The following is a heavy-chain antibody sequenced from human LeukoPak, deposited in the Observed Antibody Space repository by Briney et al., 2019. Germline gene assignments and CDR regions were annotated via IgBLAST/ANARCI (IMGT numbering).Heavy chain of an antibody. Sequence: GGSLRLSCAASGFTFSSYSMNWVRQAPGKGLEWVSSISSSSSYIYYADSVKGRFTISRDNAKNSLYLQMNSLRAEDTAVYYCARVADYGDYVGGDWIDPWGQGTLVTVPS. CDR3: ARVADYGDYVGGDWIDP. J-gene: IGHJ5*02. V-gene: IGHV3-21*01. D-gene: IGHD4-17*01. CDR2: ISSSSSYI. CDR1: GFTFSSYS.